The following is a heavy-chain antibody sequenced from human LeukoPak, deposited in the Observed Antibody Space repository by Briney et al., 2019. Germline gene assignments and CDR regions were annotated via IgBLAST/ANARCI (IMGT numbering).Heavy chain of an antibody. V-gene: IGHV5-51*01. CDR2: IYPGDSDT. CDR3: ARRGVGYINWFDP. J-gene: IGHJ5*02. Sequence: GESLKISCEASGYTFTNYWIGWLRQMPGKGLEWMGIIYPGDSDTRYSPSFQGQVTISADKSINTSCLQWNSLKASDTAMYYCARRGVGYINWFDPWGQGTLVTVS. CDR1: GYTFTNYW. D-gene: IGHD5-18*01.